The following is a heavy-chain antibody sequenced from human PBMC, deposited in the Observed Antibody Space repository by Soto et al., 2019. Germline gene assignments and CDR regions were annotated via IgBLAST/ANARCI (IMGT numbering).Heavy chain of an antibody. CDR1: GFSLSTSGVG. CDR2: IYWNDDK. Sequence: QITLKESGPTLVKPTQTLTLTCTFSGFSLSTSGVGVGWIRQPPGKALEWLALIYWNDDKRYSPSLKSRLTITKDTSKNQVVLTTSNMDPVDTATYYCAHRGDDYDFVWGSYRQYWYFDLWGRGTLVTVSS. V-gene: IGHV2-5*01. CDR3: AHRGDDYDFVWGSYRQYWYFDL. D-gene: IGHD3-16*02. J-gene: IGHJ2*01.